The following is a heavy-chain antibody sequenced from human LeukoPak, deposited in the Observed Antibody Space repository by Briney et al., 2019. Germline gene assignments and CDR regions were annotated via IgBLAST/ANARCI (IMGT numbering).Heavy chain of an antibody. J-gene: IGHJ5*02. CDR2: ISAYNGNT. CDR3: ARGTGSADYYDSSGYEAWFDP. Sequence: ASVKVSCKASGYTFTSYGISWVRQAPGQGLEWMGWISAYNGNTNYAQKLQGRVTMTTDTSTSTAYMELSSLRSEDTAVYYCARGTGSADYYDSSGYEAWFDPWGQGTLVTVSS. D-gene: IGHD3-22*01. V-gene: IGHV1-18*01. CDR1: GYTFTSYG.